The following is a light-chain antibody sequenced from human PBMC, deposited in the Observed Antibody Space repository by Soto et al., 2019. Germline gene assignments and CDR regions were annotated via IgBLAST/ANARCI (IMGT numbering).Light chain of an antibody. Sequence: ICLTQSPGTLALSPGEKGTLSCRASQSVSNNYLAWYKQKPGQAPRLLIYGASNRATGIPDRFSGSGSGTDFTLTISRLEPEDFAVYYCQQYGSSGTFGQGTKVDIK. CDR3: QQYGSSGT. CDR1: QSVSNNY. J-gene: IGKJ1*01. V-gene: IGKV3-20*01. CDR2: GAS.